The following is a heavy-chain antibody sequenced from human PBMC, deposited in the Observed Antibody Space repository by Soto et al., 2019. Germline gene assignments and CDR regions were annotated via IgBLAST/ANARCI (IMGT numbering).Heavy chain of an antibody. J-gene: IGHJ4*02. CDR1: GYAFTSYG. D-gene: IGHD2-2*01. CDR3: ARDLRGYQLLSSPRDC. Sequence: QVQLVQSGTEVKKPGASVKVSCKASGYAFTSYGISWVRQAPGQGLEWMGWISAYRGDTNYAQKFQGRVTVTTDTSTNTAYMELRSLRSDDTAVYYCARDLRGYQLLSSPRDCWGQGTLVTVSS. CDR2: ISAYRGDT. V-gene: IGHV1-18*04.